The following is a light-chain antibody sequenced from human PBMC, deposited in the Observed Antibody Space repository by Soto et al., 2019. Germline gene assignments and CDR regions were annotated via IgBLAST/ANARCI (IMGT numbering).Light chain of an antibody. Sequence: QSALTQPASVSGSPGQSITISCTGTSSDVGGYNYVSWYQQHPGKGPKLMIYEVSNRPSGVSTRLSGSKSGNTASLTISGLQAADEADYYCSSYTTSSTPVVFGGGTQLTVL. V-gene: IGLV2-14*01. CDR3: SSYTTSSTPVV. CDR2: EVS. CDR1: SSDVGGYNY. J-gene: IGLJ2*01.